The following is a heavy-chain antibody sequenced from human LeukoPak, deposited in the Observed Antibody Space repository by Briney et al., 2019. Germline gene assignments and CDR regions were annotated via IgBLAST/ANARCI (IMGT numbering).Heavy chain of an antibody. CDR2: IYHSGST. J-gene: IGHJ4*02. CDR1: GGYSSSYY. CDR3: ARQITTFGVVAPREFDY. Sequence: SETLSLTCTVFGGYSSSYYWSWIRQPPGKGLEWIGCIYHSGSTDYNPPLKSRVTISVDTSKKQFSLKLSSATAADTAVYYCARQITTFGVVAPREFDYWGQGTLVTVSS. V-gene: IGHV4-59*08. D-gene: IGHD3-3*01.